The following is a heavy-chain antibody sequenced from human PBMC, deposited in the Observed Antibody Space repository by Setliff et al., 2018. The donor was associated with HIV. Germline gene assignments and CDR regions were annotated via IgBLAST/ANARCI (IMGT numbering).Heavy chain of an antibody. J-gene: IGHJ6*03. V-gene: IGHV4-59*01. Sequence: PSETLSLTCTVSGGSISSYYWSWIRQPPGKGLEWIGYIYYSGSTNYNPSLKSRVTISVDTSKNLFSLKLSSVTAADTAVYYCARSYYNFANGYYYYYYMDVWGKGTTVTVSS. CDR2: IYYSGST. D-gene: IGHD3-3*01. CDR3: ARSYYNFANGYYYYYYMDV. CDR1: GGSISSYY.